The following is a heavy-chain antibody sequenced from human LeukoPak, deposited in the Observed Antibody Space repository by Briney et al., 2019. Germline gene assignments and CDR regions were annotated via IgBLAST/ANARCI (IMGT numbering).Heavy chain of an antibody. CDR3: ATTGLLGDIP. CDR1: GFTFSDYY. CDR2: ISKNGKTI. J-gene: IGHJ5*02. Sequence: GGSLRLSCAASGFTFSDYYMSWIRQAPGKGLEWLSYISKNGKTIYYADSVKGRFTISRDNAKKSVYLQMNSLRDEDTAVYYCATTGLLGDIPWGQGTLVTVSS. V-gene: IGHV3-11*01. D-gene: IGHD2-21*01.